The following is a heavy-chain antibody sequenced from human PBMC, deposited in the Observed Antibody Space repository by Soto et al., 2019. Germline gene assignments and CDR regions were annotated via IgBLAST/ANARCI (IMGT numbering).Heavy chain of an antibody. V-gene: IGHV4-31*03. CDR2: IYNSGSR. D-gene: IGHD6-6*01. Sequence: PWETLSLTCNVSGGSITRGGYYWTWIRQHPGKGLEWIGYIYNSGSRYYNPSLKSRLTISMDTSNNQFSLRMTSVTAADTAIYYCARESRRYTSSVGFHNGMDVWGHGTTVTVSS. J-gene: IGHJ6*02. CDR3: ARESRRYTSSVGFHNGMDV. CDR1: GGSITRGGYY.